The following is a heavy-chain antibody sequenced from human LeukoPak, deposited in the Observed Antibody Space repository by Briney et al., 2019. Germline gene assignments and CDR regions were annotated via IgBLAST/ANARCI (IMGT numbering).Heavy chain of an antibody. CDR3: ARVNTILEHAFDI. CDR1: GGTFSSYA. CDR2: ISAYNGNT. D-gene: IGHD3-3*01. J-gene: IGHJ3*02. Sequence: GSSVKVSCKASGGTFSSYAISWVRQAPGQGLEWMGWISAYNGNTNYARKLQGRVTMTTDTSTSTAYMELRSLRSDDTAVYYCARVNTILEHAFDIWGQGTMVTVSS. V-gene: IGHV1-18*01.